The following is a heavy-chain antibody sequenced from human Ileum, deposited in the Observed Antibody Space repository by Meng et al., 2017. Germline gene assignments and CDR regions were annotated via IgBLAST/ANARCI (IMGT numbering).Heavy chain of an antibody. J-gene: IGHJ4*02. CDR1: GGSGSGRSYY. D-gene: IGHD4-17*01. CDR2: VFDSGTT. V-gene: IGHV4-61*01. Sequence: QVQLQESGPGLVRPSETPSLTWAVSGGSGSGRSYYWTWIRQPPGKGLEWIGYVFDSGTTKYNPSLSSRVTISSDTSKNRFSLELTSVTAADTAVYYCATDVYGDGLAYLDHWGQGSLVTVSS. CDR3: ATDVYGDGLAYLDH.